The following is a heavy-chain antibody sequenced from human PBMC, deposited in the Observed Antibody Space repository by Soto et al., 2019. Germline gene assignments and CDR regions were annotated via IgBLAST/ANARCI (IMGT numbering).Heavy chain of an antibody. Sequence: QVQLVESGGGVVQPGRSLRLSCAVSGFTFSDYGMHWVRQAPGKGLEWVAVMSYAGTYKYYADSVKGRFTISRDLSGNTLFLQMNSLRLEDTAVYFCAKEMYPRTVLDSSSPGGDYWGQGTLVTVSS. CDR2: MSYAGTYK. CDR1: GFTFSDYG. J-gene: IGHJ4*02. CDR3: AKEMYPRTVLDSSSPGGDY. D-gene: IGHD6-6*01. V-gene: IGHV3-30*18.